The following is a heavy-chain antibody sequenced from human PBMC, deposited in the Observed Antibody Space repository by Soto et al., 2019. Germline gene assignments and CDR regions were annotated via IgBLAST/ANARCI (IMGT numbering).Heavy chain of an antibody. CDR1: GVSIHNSHSF. V-gene: IGHV4-39*07. J-gene: IGHJ6*02. CDR2: VYYSGGA. CDR3: ARVRATDGYGMDV. D-gene: IGHD5-12*01. Sequence: SETLSLTCAVSGVSIHNSHSFWGWIRQPPGKGLEFIGSVYYSGGANYNPSLKSRVTISVDRSKNQFSLKLSSVTAADTAVYYCARVRATDGYGMDVWGQGTTVTVSS.